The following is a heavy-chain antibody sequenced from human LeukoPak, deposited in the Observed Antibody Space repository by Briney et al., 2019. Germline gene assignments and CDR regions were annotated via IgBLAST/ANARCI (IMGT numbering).Heavy chain of an antibody. J-gene: IGHJ4*02. CDR2: TRNKANRYTT. Sequence: PGGSLRLSCAASGFTISDHYMDWVRQAPGKGLEWVGRTRNKANRYTTEYAASVKGRFTISRDDSKNSLYLQMNSLTTEDTAVYYCARRPLFNWHGIDYWGQGILVTVSS. CDR3: ARRPLFNWHGIDY. V-gene: IGHV3-72*01. D-gene: IGHD1-1*01. CDR1: GFTISDHY.